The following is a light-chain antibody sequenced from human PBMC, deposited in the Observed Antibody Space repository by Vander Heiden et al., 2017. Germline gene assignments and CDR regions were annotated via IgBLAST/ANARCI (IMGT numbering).Light chain of an antibody. CDR2: AAS. Sequence: DIQMTQSPSSLSASVGDRVTITCRASQSISSYLNWYQQKPGKAPKLLIYAASSLQSGVPSRFSGSGSGTDFTLTISRLQPEDFATYYCQQSDITPLTFGGGTKVEIK. V-gene: IGKV1-39*01. CDR3: QQSDITPLT. J-gene: IGKJ4*01. CDR1: QSISSY.